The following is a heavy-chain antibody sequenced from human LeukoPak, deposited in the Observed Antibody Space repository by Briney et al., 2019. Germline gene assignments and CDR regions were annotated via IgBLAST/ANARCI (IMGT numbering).Heavy chain of an antibody. Sequence: ASVKVSCKASGYTFTSYGISWVRQAPGQGVEWMGWISAYNGNTNYAQKLQGRVTMTTDTSTCTAYMELRSLRSDDAAVYYCARDTDRADFELDYWGQGTLVTVSS. CDR1: GYTFTSYG. CDR2: ISAYNGNT. J-gene: IGHJ4*02. V-gene: IGHV1-18*01. D-gene: IGHD3/OR15-3a*01. CDR3: ARDTDRADFELDY.